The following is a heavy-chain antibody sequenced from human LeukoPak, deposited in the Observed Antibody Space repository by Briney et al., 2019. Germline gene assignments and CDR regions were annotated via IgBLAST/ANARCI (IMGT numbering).Heavy chain of an antibody. CDR1: GFTFSSYG. J-gene: IGHJ4*02. V-gene: IGHV3-30*02. CDR2: IRYDGSNN. CDR3: AKDQGIVGATTFDY. D-gene: IGHD1-26*01. Sequence: PGGSLRLSCAASGFTFSSYGMHWVRQAPGKGLEWVAFIRYDGSNNYYADSVKGRFTISRDNSKNTLYLQMNSLRAEDTAVYYCAKDQGIVGATTFDYWGQGTLVTVSS.